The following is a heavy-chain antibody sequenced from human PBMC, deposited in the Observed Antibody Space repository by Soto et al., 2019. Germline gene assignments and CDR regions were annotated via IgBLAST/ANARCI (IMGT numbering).Heavy chain of an antibody. CDR1: GFTFSSYA. D-gene: IGHD2-15*01. J-gene: IGHJ4*02. CDR3: AKDDDVVVVAATRHDY. V-gene: IGHV3-23*01. CDR2: ISGSGGST. Sequence: GGSLRLSCAASGFTFSSYAMSWVRQAPGKGLEWVSAISGSGGSTYYADSVKGRFTISRDNSKNTLYLQMNSLRAEDTAVYYCAKDDDVVVVAATRHDYWGQGTLVTVSS.